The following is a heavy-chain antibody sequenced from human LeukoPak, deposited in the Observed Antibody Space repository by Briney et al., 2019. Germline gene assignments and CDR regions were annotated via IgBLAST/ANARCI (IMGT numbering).Heavy chain of an antibody. V-gene: IGHV3-23*01. CDR3: AKTKYSYGTSKGLFFDY. Sequence: PGGSLRLSCAASGFTFSSYAMSWVRQAPGKGLEWVTAISGSGGSTYYADSVKGRFTISRDNSKNTLYLQMNSLRAEDTAVYYCAKTKYSYGTSKGLFFDYSGQGTLVTVSS. CDR2: ISGSGGST. J-gene: IGHJ4*02. D-gene: IGHD5-18*01. CDR1: GFTFSSYA.